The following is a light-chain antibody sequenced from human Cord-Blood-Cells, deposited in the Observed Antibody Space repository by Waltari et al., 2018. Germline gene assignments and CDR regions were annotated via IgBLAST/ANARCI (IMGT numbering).Light chain of an antibody. J-gene: IGKJ5*01. V-gene: IGKV3-11*01. CDR2: DAS. CDR3: QQRSNWPIT. CDR1: QSVSSY. Sequence: EIVLTQSTATLSLSPGDRATLSCRASQSVSSYLAWYQQKPGQAPRLLIYDASNRATGIPARFSGSGSGTDSTLTISSLEPEDFAVYYCQQRSNWPITFGQGTRLEIK.